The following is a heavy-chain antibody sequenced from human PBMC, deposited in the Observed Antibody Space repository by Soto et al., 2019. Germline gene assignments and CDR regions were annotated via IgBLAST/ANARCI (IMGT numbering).Heavy chain of an antibody. V-gene: IGHV3-23*01. CDR1: GFNFNKYA. Sequence: EVQLLESGXXXVRPGESLRLSCAASGFNFNKYAMSWVRQAPGEGLEWVSGISCCGGTASYADSVKGRFTIARDDSKNTLFLHMNSLRVEDTAEYYCAKADGEQWLLPHLENWGRGTLVTVS. D-gene: IGHD6-19*01. CDR2: ISCCGGTA. CDR3: AKADGEQWLLPHLEN. J-gene: IGHJ4*02.